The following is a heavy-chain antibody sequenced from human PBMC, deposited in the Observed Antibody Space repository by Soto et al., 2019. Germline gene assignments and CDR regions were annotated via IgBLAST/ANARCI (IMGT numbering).Heavy chain of an antibody. CDR1: GFTFSSYG. Sequence: PGGSLRLSCAASGFTFSSYGMHWVRQAPGKGLEWVSYITSSGSPIYYADSVKGRFTISRDNAKNSLYLQMNSLRAEDTAVYYCARGVKNYFDYWGQGTLVTVSS. CDR2: ITSSGSPI. J-gene: IGHJ4*02. CDR3: ARGVKNYFDY. V-gene: IGHV3-48*04.